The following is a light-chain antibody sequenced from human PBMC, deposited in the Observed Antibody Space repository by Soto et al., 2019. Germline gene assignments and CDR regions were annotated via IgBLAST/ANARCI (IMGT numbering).Light chain of an antibody. V-gene: IGKV3-11*01. CDR2: DAS. Sequence: EIVLTQSPATLSLSPGERATLSCRASQSVSSYLAWYQQKPGQAPRLLIYDASNRATGIPARFSGSGSGTDFTLTISSLEPEDFAVYYCQQRSNWPPARLITFGQGTRLEIK. CDR1: QSVSSY. J-gene: IGKJ5*01. CDR3: QQRSNWPPARLIT.